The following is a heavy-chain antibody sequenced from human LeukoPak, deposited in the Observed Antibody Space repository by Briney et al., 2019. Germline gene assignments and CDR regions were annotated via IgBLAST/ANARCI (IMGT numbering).Heavy chain of an antibody. Sequence: GGSLRLSCAASGFTFSSYAMSWVRQAPGKGLEWVSAISGSGGSTYYADSVKGRFTISRDNSKNTLYLQMNSLGAEDTAVYYCAKDWRYSSFYYYGMDVWGQGTTVTVSS. CDR1: GFTFSSYA. V-gene: IGHV3-23*01. CDR3: AKDWRYSSFYYYGMDV. D-gene: IGHD6-13*01. J-gene: IGHJ6*02. CDR2: ISGSGGST.